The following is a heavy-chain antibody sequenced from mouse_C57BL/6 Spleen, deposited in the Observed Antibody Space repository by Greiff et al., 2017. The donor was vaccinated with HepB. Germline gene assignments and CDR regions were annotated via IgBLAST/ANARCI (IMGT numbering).Heavy chain of an antibody. Sequence: QVQLQQPGAELVKPGASVKLSCKASGYTFTSYWMHWVKQRPGQGLEWIGMIHPNSGSTNYNEKFKSKATLTVDKSSSTAYMQLSSLTSEDSAVYYCARRYYGSREAMDYWGQGTSVTVAS. CDR1: GYTFTSYW. CDR3: ARRYYGSREAMDY. D-gene: IGHD1-1*01. J-gene: IGHJ4*01. V-gene: IGHV1-64*01. CDR2: IHPNSGST.